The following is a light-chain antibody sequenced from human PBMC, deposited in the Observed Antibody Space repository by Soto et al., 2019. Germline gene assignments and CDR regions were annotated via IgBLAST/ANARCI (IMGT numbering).Light chain of an antibody. Sequence: SYELTQPLSVSVALGQTARITCGGNNIGSKNVHWYQHKPGQAPVLVIYRDVNRPSGIPERFSGSNSGNTATLTISRAQAGDEADYYCQVWDSSTAAGVFGGGTKLTVL. CDR3: QVWDSSTAAGV. CDR2: RDV. V-gene: IGLV3-9*01. CDR1: NIGSKN. J-gene: IGLJ3*02.